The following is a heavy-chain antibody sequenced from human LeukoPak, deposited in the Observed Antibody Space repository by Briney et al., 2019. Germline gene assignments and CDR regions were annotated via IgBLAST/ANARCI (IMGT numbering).Heavy chain of an antibody. V-gene: IGHV1-2*02. J-gene: IGHJ4*02. Sequence: ASVKVSCKTSGYTFTGFYMYWVRQAPGQGLEWMGWVNPNTGGTNYAQKFQGRVSMTRDTSITTAYMELSRLRFDDTAVYYCATHSRASSSFDCWGQGTLVTVSS. CDR2: VNPNTGGT. CDR3: ATHSRASSSFDC. CDR1: GYTFTGFY. D-gene: IGHD6-6*01.